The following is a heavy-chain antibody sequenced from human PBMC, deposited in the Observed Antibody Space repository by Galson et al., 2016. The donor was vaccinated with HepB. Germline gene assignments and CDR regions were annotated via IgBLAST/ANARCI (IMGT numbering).Heavy chain of an antibody. CDR3: TRVHREGIAAAGFQI. Sequence: SLRLSCAASGFPFSKYWMHWVRQAPGKGLVWVSRINTGGSSTTYADSVKGRFTISRDNAKNTLYLQMNSLRAEDTALYYCTRVHREGIAAAGFQIWGQGTLVTVSS. CDR2: INTGGSST. CDR1: GFPFSKYW. V-gene: IGHV3-74*01. D-gene: IGHD6-13*01. J-gene: IGHJ4*02.